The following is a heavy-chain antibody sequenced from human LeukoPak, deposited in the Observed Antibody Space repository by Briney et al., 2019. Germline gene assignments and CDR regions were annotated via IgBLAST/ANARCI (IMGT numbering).Heavy chain of an antibody. V-gene: IGHV3-43*02. D-gene: IGHD6-13*01. CDR1: GFTFDDYA. J-gene: IGHJ4*02. Sequence: TGGSLRLSCAASGFTFDDYAMHWVRHAPGKGLEWVSLISGDGGSTYYADSVKGRFTISRDNSKNSLYLQMNSLRTEDTALYYCAKSKQQLVLSGFYDYWGQGTLVTVSS. CDR2: ISGDGGST. CDR3: AKSKQQLVLSGFYDY.